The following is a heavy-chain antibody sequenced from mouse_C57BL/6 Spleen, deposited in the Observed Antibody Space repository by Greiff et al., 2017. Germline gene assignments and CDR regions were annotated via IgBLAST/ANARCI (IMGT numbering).Heavy chain of an antibody. CDR3: ATADFDY. Sequence: VQLQQSGAELAKPGTSVKLSCKASGYTFTSYWMQWVKQRPGQGLEWIGEIDPSDSYTNYNQKFKGKATLTVDTSSSTAYMQLSSLTSEDSAVYYCATADFDYWGQGTTLTVSS. J-gene: IGHJ2*01. CDR2: IDPSDSYT. V-gene: IGHV1-50*01. CDR1: GYTFTSYW.